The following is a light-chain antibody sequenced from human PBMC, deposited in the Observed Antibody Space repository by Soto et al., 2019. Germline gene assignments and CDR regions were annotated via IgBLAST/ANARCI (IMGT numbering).Light chain of an antibody. Sequence: EIVMTQSPATPSVSPGERATLSCRASQSISLNLAWYQQKPGQAPRLLIYGASTRATGIPARFSGSGSGTEFTLTIGSLQSEDFAVYSCQQYNNWPLTSGGGTKVEIK. CDR3: QQYNNWPLT. CDR1: QSISLN. V-gene: IGKV3-15*01. J-gene: IGKJ4*01. CDR2: GAS.